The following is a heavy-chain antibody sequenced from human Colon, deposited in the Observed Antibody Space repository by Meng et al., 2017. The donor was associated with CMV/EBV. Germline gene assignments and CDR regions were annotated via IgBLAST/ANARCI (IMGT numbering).Heavy chain of an antibody. CDR3: ARATKSSCWEVLDY. CDR1: GESFSGYY. CDR2: SYYTGST. V-gene: IGHV4-34*01. Sequence: QVQLPQWGAGLLKPSETLSLPCAVYGESFSGYYWTWIRQPPGRGLEWIGESYYTGSTNYSPSLKSRVTISLDTSKNQFSLKLNSVTAADTAVYYCARATKSSCWEVLDYWGHGTLVTVSS. D-gene: IGHD2-2*01. J-gene: IGHJ4*01.